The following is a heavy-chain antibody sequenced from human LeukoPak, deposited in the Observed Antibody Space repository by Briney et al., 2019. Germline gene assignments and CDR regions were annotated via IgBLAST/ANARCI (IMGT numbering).Heavy chain of an antibody. V-gene: IGHV3-21*01. J-gene: IGHJ4*02. CDR3: ATWCSSTSCYFRDVDY. CDR2: ISSSSSYI. CDR1: GFTFSSYS. D-gene: IGHD2-2*01. Sequence: GGFLRLSCAASGFTFSSYSMNWVRQAPGKGLEWVSSISSSSSYIYYADSVKGRFTISRDNAKNSLYLQMNSLRAEDTAVYYCATWCSSTSCYFRDVDYWGQGTLVTVSS.